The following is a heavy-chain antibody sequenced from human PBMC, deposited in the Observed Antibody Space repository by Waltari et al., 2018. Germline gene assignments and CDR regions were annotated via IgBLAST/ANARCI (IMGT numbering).Heavy chain of an antibody. Sequence: QVPLLESGPGLVRTSETLSLTCPVSGDSLSDYRWSWIRQSPGKGTEWGGYISSGLLTKYNPSLKSRVTISVDRSRNQFSLTLASVTAADTAVYYCARLRVHLSYPYWFDPWGQGTLVTVSS. CDR2: ISSGLLT. CDR3: ARLRVHLSYPYWFDP. V-gene: IGHV4-59*08. J-gene: IGHJ5*02. D-gene: IGHD3-16*02. CDR1: GDSLSDYR.